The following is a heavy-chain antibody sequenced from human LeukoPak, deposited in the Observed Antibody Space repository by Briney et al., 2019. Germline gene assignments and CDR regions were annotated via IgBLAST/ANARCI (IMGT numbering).Heavy chain of an antibody. V-gene: IGHV3-23*01. J-gene: IGHJ4*02. CDR2: IHGTDGTT. Sequence: GTSLRLSCAASGFTFNNYYMTWVRQAPGKGLEWVSTIHGTDGTTYYADSVKGRFTISRDNSKNTLSLQMNSLRTEDTAKYYCVKDRSVVRGEYFDLWGQGTLDSVSS. CDR1: GFTFNNYY. D-gene: IGHD3-10*01. CDR3: VKDRSVVRGEYFDL.